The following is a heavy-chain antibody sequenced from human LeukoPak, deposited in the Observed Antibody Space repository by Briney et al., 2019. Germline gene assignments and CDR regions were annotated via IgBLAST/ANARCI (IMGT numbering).Heavy chain of an antibody. D-gene: IGHD4-23*01. CDR3: TTASYGGNEYYFDY. V-gene: IGHV3-15*01. CDR1: GFTFSIYG. Sequence: PGGSLRLSCAASGFTFSIYGMSWVRQAPGKGLEWVGRIKSKTDGGTTDYAAPVKGRFTISRDDSKNTLYLQMNSLKTEDTAVYYCTTASYGGNEYYFDYWGQGTLVTVSS. J-gene: IGHJ4*02. CDR2: IKSKTDGGTT.